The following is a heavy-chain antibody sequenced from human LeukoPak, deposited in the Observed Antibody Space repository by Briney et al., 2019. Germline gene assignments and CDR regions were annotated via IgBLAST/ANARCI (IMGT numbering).Heavy chain of an antibody. CDR3: TKDYDTVGYYSSDY. CDR1: GFTFSDYA. J-gene: IGHJ4*02. V-gene: IGHV3-23*01. CDR2: LSGSGTTT. D-gene: IGHD3-22*01. Sequence: GGPLRLSCAASGFTFSDYAMSWVRQVPGKGLEWVSTLSGSGTTTFYANSVKGRFTISRDSSKNTLYLQMNSLRAADTALYYCTKDYDTVGYYSSDYWGQGTLVTVSS.